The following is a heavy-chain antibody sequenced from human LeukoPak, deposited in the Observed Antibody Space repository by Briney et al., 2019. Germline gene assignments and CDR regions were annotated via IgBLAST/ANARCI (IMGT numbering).Heavy chain of an antibody. D-gene: IGHD2-2*01. V-gene: IGHV3-30*02. CDR1: GFTFDNYG. CDR2: IRSDGGIK. CDR3: AKDVPAAYFDY. Sequence: GGSLRLSCAASGFTFDNYGMHWVRQAPCKGLEWVAFIRSDGGIKYYADSVKGRFTISRDNSKNTLYLQVNSLRAEDTAVYFCAKDVPAAYFDYWGQGTLATVSS. J-gene: IGHJ4*02.